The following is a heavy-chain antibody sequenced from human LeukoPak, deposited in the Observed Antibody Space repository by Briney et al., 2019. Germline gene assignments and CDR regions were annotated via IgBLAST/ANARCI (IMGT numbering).Heavy chain of an antibody. Sequence: SVKVSCKASGGTFSNYAISWVRQAPGQGLEWMGRIIPIFGTANYAQKFQGRVTLTTDESTSTDYMEQSSLRSEDTAVYYWPREPGRGIAARPEDYWGQGTLVTVSS. J-gene: IGHJ4*02. CDR2: IIPIFGTA. CDR1: GGTFSNYA. CDR3: PREPGRGIAARPEDY. V-gene: IGHV1-69*05. D-gene: IGHD6-6*01.